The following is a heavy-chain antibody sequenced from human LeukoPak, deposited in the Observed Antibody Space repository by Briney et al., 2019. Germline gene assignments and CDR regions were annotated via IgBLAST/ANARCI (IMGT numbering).Heavy chain of an antibody. CDR3: ARGGDRSSWSIDY. J-gene: IGHJ4*02. D-gene: IGHD6-13*01. CDR1: GGSISSYY. V-gene: IGHV4-59*01. CDR2: IYYSGST. Sequence: PSETLSLTCTVSGGSISSYYWSWIRQPPGKGLEWIGYIYYSGSTNYNPSLKSRVTISVDTSKNQFSLKLSSVTAADTAVYYCARGGDRSSWSIDYWGQGTLVTVSS.